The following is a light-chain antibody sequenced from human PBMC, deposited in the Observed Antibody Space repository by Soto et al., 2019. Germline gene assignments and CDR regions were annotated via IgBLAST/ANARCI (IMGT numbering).Light chain of an antibody. CDR2: LGS. CDR1: QSLLYSNGHNY. V-gene: IGKV2-28*01. J-gene: IGKJ5*01. CDR3: MQVLQNPLA. Sequence: DLVMTQSPLSLPVTPGEPASISCRSSQSLLYSNGHNYLQWYLQKPGQSPQLLIYLGSNRASGVPDRFSGSGSGTDFTLKISRVEAEDVGVYYCMQVLQNPLAFGQGTRLEI.